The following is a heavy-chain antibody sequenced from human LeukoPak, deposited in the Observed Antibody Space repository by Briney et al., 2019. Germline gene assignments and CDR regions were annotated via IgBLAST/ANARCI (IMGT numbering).Heavy chain of an antibody. V-gene: IGHV1-18*01. CDR1: GYTFTNYH. CDR2: ISAYNGNT. CDR3: ALSGSYAPFDY. Sequence: GASVKVSCKASGYTFTNYHINWVRQAPGQGLEWMGWISAYNGNTNYAQKLQGRVTMTTDTSTSTAYMELRSLRSDDTAVYYCALSGSYAPFDYWGQGTLVTVSS. J-gene: IGHJ4*02. D-gene: IGHD1-26*01.